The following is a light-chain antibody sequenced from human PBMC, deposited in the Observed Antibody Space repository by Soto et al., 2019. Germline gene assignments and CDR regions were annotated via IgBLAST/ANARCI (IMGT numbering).Light chain of an antibody. CDR3: QQYNSYSYT. Sequence: DIQMTQSPSTLSASAGDRVTITCRASQTINSWLAWYQHKPGKAPKLLIYKASSLESGVPSRFSGSGSETEFTLTISSLQPDDFATYYCQQYNSYSYTFGQGTKLEIK. CDR2: KAS. CDR1: QTINSW. V-gene: IGKV1-5*03. J-gene: IGKJ2*01.